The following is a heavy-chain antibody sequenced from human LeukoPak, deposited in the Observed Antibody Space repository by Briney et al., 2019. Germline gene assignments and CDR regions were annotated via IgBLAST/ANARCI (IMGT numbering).Heavy chain of an antibody. CDR1: GFTFSSYS. CDR3: AREGFYGDRDY. CDR2: ISSSSSTI. Sequence: GSLRLSCAASGFTFSSYSMNWVRQAPGKGLEWVSYISSSSSTIYYADSVKGRFTISRDNAKNSLYLQMNSLRAEDTAVYYCAREGFYGDRDYWGQGTLVTVSS. D-gene: IGHD4-17*01. V-gene: IGHV3-48*04. J-gene: IGHJ4*02.